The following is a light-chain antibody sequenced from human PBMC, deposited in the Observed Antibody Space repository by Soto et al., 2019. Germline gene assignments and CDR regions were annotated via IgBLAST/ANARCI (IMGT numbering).Light chain of an antibody. CDR2: GAS. CDR1: QSVSNNY. Sequence: IVFTPSAVALSLSPGDMSPLSCRASQSVSNNYLAWYQQKPGQAPRLLIYGASNRATGIPDRFSGSGSGTDFTLTISRLEPEDFAVYYCQQYGSSGTFGQGTKVDI. V-gene: IGKV3-20*01. J-gene: IGKJ1*01. CDR3: QQYGSSGT.